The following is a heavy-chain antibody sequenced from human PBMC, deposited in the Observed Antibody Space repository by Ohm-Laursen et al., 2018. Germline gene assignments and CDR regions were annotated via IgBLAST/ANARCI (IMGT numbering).Heavy chain of an antibody. J-gene: IGHJ5*02. CDR1: GFTFSSYW. D-gene: IGHD6-19*01. V-gene: IGHV3-7*01. Sequence: GSLRLSCTASGFTFSSYWMSWVRQAPGKGLEWVANIKQDGSEKYYVDSVKGRFTISRDNAKNSLYLQMNSLRAEDTAVYYCARDFLSSGWYGGYWFDPWGQGTLVTVSS. CDR2: IKQDGSEK. CDR3: ARDFLSSGWYGGYWFDP.